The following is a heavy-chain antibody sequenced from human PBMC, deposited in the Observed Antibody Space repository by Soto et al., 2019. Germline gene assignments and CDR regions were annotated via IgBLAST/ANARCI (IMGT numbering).Heavy chain of an antibody. CDR3: ARATYDFWSGYYRQFYNWFDP. Sequence: SETLSLTCAVYGGSFSGYYWSWIRQPPGKGLEWIGEINHSGSTNYNPSLKSRVTISVGTSKNQFSLKLSSVTAADTAVYYCARATYDFWSGYYRQFYNWFDPWGQGTLVTVSS. CDR1: GGSFSGYY. V-gene: IGHV4-34*01. CDR2: INHSGST. D-gene: IGHD3-3*01. J-gene: IGHJ5*02.